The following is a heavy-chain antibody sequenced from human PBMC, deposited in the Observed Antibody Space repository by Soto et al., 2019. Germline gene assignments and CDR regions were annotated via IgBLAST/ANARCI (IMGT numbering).Heavy chain of an antibody. V-gene: IGHV3-48*02. CDR3: ARLPKGSLVTA. D-gene: IGHD2-21*02. CDR2: ISSNSDKT. Sequence: VVLVESGGGLVSPGGSLRLSCVASGFRFSEHSMNWVRQAPGKGLQWISYISSNSDKTYYADSVKGRFTVSRDNDKNALFLQMNSLRDDDTATYYCARLPKGSLVTAWGQGARVTVSS. J-gene: IGHJ1*01. CDR1: GFRFSEHS.